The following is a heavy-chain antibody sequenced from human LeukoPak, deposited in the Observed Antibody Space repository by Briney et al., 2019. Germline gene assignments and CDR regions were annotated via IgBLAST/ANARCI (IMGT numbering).Heavy chain of an antibody. CDR3: ARDGSLPDY. Sequence: GGSLRLSCAASGFTSGNHWMHWVRQTAGKGLLWVSRIISDGSSTSYADSVKGRFTISRDNAKNTLYLQMNSLRAEDTAVYYCARDGSLPDYWGQGTLVTVSS. V-gene: IGHV3-74*01. CDR1: GFTSGNHW. CDR2: IISDGSST. J-gene: IGHJ4*02.